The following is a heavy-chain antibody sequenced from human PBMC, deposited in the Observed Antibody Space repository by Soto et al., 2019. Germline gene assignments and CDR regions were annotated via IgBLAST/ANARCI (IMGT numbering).Heavy chain of an antibody. D-gene: IGHD2-2*01. V-gene: IGHV1-69*13. CDR2: IIPIFGTA. J-gene: IGHJ6*02. CDR1: GGTFSSYA. CDR3: AFQDIVVVPAAMPTYGMDV. Sequence: SVKVSCKASGGTFSSYAISWVRQAPGQGLEWKGGIIPIFGTANYAQKFQGRVTITADESTSTAYMELSSLRSEDTAVYYCAFQDIVVVPAAMPTYGMDVWGQGTTVTVSS.